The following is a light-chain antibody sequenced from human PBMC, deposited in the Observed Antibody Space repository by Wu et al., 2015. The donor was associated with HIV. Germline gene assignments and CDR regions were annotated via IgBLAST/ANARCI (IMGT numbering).Light chain of an antibody. CDR2: AAS. CDR1: QGIRND. V-gene: IGKV1-6*01. CDR3: LHDYNYPWT. Sequence: AIQMTQSPSSLSASVGDRVTITCRASQGIRNDLGWYQQKPGKAPRVLIYAASSLQSGVPSRFSGSGSGTDFTLTISSLQPEDFATYYCLHDYNYPWTFGQGTKVEIK. J-gene: IGKJ1*01.